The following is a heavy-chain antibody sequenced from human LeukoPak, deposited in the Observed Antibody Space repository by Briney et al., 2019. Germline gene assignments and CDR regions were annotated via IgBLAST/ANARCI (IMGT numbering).Heavy chain of an antibody. J-gene: IGHJ4*02. D-gene: IGHD5-18*01. CDR1: GGSFSAYY. Sequence: PSETLSLTCAVYGGSFSAYYWTWIRQPPGKGLEWIGEINHSGSTNYNPSLKSRVTISVDTSKNQFSLKLSSVTAADTAVYYCASIYTAMVSFDYWGQGTLVIVSS. CDR2: INHSGST. V-gene: IGHV4-34*01. CDR3: ASIYTAMVSFDY.